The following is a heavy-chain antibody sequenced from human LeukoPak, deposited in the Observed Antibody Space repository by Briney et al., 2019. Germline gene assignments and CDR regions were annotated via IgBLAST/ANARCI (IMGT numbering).Heavy chain of an antibody. CDR3: ARDVYYGSGSPRLDY. CDR2: ISGSGGR. D-gene: IGHD3-10*01. V-gene: IGHV3-23*01. CDR1: GFTFSTYA. Sequence: GGSLRLSCAASGFTFSTYAMSWVRQAPGKGLEWVSGISGSGGRYFADSVKGRFTISRDNAKNSLYLQMNSLRAEDTAVYYCARDVYYGSGSPRLDYWGQGTLVTVSS. J-gene: IGHJ4*02.